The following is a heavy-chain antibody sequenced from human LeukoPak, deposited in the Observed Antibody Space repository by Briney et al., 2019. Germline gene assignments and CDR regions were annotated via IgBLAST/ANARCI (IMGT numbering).Heavy chain of an antibody. CDR3: ARDSRSHCGTDACYGPYFDY. CDR2: IRGSSTTI. D-gene: IGHD2-2*01. Sequence: GGSLRLSCAASGFTFSTSSMNWVRQAPGKGLEWVSYIRGSSTTIYYADSVKGRFTVSRDNAQNSLYLQMNNLRAEDTAVYFCARDSRSHCGTDACYGPYFDYWGQGTLVAVSS. CDR1: GFTFSTSS. V-gene: IGHV3-48*01. J-gene: IGHJ4*02.